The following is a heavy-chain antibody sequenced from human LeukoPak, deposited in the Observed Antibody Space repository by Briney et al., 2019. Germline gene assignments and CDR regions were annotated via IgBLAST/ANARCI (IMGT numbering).Heavy chain of an antibody. CDR2: IRGVYDSI. CDR3: ARGGAQGMDV. D-gene: IGHD1-26*01. Sequence: GGSLRLSCAASGFTFSDYYMTWIRQAPGKGLEWVSYIRGVYDSIYYADSVKGRFTISRDNAKNSVFLQMNSLRVEDTAVYYCARGGAQGMDVWGQGTTVTVSS. CDR1: GFTFSDYY. V-gene: IGHV3-11*01. J-gene: IGHJ6*02.